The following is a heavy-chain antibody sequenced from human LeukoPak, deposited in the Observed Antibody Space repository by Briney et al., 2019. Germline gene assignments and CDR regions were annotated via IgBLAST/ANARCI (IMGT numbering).Heavy chain of an antibody. Sequence: PGGSLRLSCAASGFTFSSYGMTWVRQAPGGGLEWVSTIGTSAGSTSYADSVKGRFTISRDNSKNTLYLQMNSLRAEDTAVYYCAKALRRGGTIDYWGQGTLVTVSS. CDR3: AKALRRGGTIDY. CDR2: IGTSAGST. J-gene: IGHJ4*02. CDR1: GFTFSSYG. D-gene: IGHD3-10*01. V-gene: IGHV3-23*01.